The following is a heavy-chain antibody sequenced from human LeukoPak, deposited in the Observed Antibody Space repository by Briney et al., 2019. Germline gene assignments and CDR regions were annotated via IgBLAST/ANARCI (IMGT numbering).Heavy chain of an antibody. D-gene: IGHD1-26*01. J-gene: IGHJ4*02. CDR1: GFTFSSYW. V-gene: IGHV3-7*05. Sequence: PGGSLRLSCAASGFTFSSYWMSWVRQAPGRGPEWVANIKQDGGEIYYVDSVKGRFTISRDNAKNSLYLQMNSLRAEDTAVYYCARDKTVGATILDYWGQGTL. CDR2: IKQDGGEI. CDR3: ARDKTVGATILDY.